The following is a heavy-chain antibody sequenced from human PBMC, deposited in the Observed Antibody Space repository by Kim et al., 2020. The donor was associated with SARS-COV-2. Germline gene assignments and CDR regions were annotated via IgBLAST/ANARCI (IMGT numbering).Heavy chain of an antibody. D-gene: IGHD6-13*01. Sequence: AKGRFTISRDNSKNSLYLKMNSLRAEDTAVYYCARAGRAAAGSYYYGMDVWGQGTTVTVSS. V-gene: IGHV3-30*01. CDR3: ARAGRAAAGSYYYGMDV. J-gene: IGHJ6*02.